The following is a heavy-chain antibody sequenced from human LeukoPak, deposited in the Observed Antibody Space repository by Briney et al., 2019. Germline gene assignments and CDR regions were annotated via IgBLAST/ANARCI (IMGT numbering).Heavy chain of an antibody. J-gene: IGHJ5*02. D-gene: IGHD2-2*01. CDR2: IYYSGST. Sequence: SETPSLTCTVSGGSISSYYWSWIRQPPGKGLEWIGYIYYSGSTNYNPSLKSRVTISVDTSKNQFSLKLSSVTAADTAVYYCARAFGYCSSTSCSNWFDPWGQGTLVTVSS. V-gene: IGHV4-59*01. CDR3: ARAFGYCSSTSCSNWFDP. CDR1: GGSISSYY.